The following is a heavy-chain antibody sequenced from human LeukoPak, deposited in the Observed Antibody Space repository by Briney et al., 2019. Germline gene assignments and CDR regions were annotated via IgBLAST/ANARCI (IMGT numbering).Heavy chain of an antibody. CDR3: PRDLPNYSGKSGYGMDV. J-gene: IGHJ6*02. CDR2: IIPILGIT. CDR1: GGTFSNYA. Sequence: GASVKVSCKASGGTFSNYAINWVRQAPGQGLEWMGRIIPILGITNYAGKFQGRVTITADKSTSTAWMELSSLRSEDTAVYYCPRDLPNYSGKSGYGMDVWGQGTTVTVSS. V-gene: IGHV1-69*04. D-gene: IGHD3-10*01.